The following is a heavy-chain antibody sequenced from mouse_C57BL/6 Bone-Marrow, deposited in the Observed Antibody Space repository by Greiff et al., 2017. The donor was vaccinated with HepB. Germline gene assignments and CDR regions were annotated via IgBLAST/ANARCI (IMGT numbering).Heavy chain of an antibody. Sequence: VQLQQPGAELVKPGASVKMSCKASGYTFTSYWITWVKQRPGQGLAWIGDIYPGSGSTNYNEKFKSKATLTVDTSSSTAYMQLSSLTSEDSAVYYCVLYYYGSSSWYFDVWGTGTTVTVSS. J-gene: IGHJ1*03. CDR3: VLYYYGSSSWYFDV. D-gene: IGHD1-1*01. CDR2: IYPGSGST. V-gene: IGHV1-55*01. CDR1: GYTFTSYW.